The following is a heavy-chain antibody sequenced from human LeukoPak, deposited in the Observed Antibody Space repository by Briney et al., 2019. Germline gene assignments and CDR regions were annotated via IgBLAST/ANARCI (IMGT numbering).Heavy chain of an antibody. CDR1: GFTFSSYS. D-gene: IGHD5-18*01. CDR2: ISSSSSYI. CDR3: ARDSSHWIQLWSRSYYYYMDV. J-gene: IGHJ6*03. V-gene: IGHV3-21*01. Sequence: KTGGSLTLSCAASGFTFSSYSMNWVRQAPGKGLEWVSSISSSSSYIYYADSVKGRFTISRDNAKNSLYLQMNSLRAEDTAVYYCARDSSHWIQLWSRSYYYYMDVWGKGTTVTISS.